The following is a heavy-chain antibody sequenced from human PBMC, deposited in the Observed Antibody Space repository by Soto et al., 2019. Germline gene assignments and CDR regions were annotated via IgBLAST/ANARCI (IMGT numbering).Heavy chain of an antibody. CDR1: GGTFGSDA. CDR3: ARDRTDSGYYTNWLDP. V-gene: IGHV1-69*06. J-gene: IGHJ5*02. D-gene: IGHD3-22*01. CDR2: INPIFGTT. Sequence: QVHLMQSGAEVKKPGSSVKVSCKASGGTFGSDAITWVRQAPGQGLEWVGRINPIFGTTNYAQNLQGRVTISADKSTLTSYMELHSLTSDDTALYYCARDRTDSGYYTNWLDPWGQGTQVTVSS.